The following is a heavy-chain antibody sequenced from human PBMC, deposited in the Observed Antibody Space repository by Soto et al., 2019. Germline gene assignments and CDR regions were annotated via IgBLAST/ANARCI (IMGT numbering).Heavy chain of an antibody. Sequence: SDTLCLTWAVYGGSFSGYYWSWIRQPPGKGLEWIGEINHSGSTNYNPSLKSRVTISVDTSKNQFSLKLSSVTAADTAVYYCARGYSYGLRPLSRPTIYYYMYVWGKGTTVTVSS. CDR3: ARGYSYGLRPLSRPTIYYYMYV. CDR2: INHSGST. J-gene: IGHJ6*03. V-gene: IGHV4-34*01. D-gene: IGHD5-18*01. CDR1: GGSFSGYY.